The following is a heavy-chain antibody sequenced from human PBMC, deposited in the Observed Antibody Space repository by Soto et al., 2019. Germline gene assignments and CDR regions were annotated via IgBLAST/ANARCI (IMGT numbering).Heavy chain of an antibody. Sequence: QVQLQESGPGLVRPSGTLSLTCAVSGDSINSNYCWTWVRQPPGKGLEWIAEIYYSGGTSYNPSLQTCVTIAIDKSKNQFSLNLTSVTAAATAMYEWARETGWGLGYWGQGTLVTVSS. CDR1: GDSINSNYC. CDR3: ARETGWGLGY. CDR2: IYYSGGT. J-gene: IGHJ4*02. D-gene: IGHD6-19*01. V-gene: IGHV4-4*02.